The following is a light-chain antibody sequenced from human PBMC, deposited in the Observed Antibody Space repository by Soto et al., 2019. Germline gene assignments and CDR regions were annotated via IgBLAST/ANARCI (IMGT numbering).Light chain of an antibody. CDR2: EGS. Sequence: QSALTQPASVSGSPGQSITISCTGTSSDVGSYNLVSWYQQHPGKAPKLMIYEGSKRPSGVSNRFSGSKSGNTASPTISGLQAEDEADYYCCSYAGSDVFGTGTKLTVL. J-gene: IGLJ1*01. CDR3: CSYAGSDV. V-gene: IGLV2-23*01. CDR1: SSDVGSYNL.